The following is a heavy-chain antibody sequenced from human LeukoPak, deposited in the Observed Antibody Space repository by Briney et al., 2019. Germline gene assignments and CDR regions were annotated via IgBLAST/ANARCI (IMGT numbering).Heavy chain of an antibody. V-gene: IGHV3-23*01. CDR3: VRETGTTGPPWYFDY. CDR2: ISGSGGST. J-gene: IGHJ4*02. D-gene: IGHD1-7*01. Sequence: GGSLRLSCAASGFTFSSYAMSWVRQAPGKGLEWVSAISGSGGSTYYADSVKGRFTISRDNSKNSLYLQMNSLRAEDTAVFHCVRETGTTGPPWYFDYWGQGILVTVSS. CDR1: GFTFSSYA.